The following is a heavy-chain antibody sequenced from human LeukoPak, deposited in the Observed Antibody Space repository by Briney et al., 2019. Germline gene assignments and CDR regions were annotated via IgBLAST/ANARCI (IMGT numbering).Heavy chain of an antibody. Sequence: PSETLSLTCTVSGYSISSGSYWGWIRPPPGKGLEWIGIIYHSGSTYYNPSLKSRVTISVDTSKNQFSLKLSSVTAADTAVYYCATEYYDFWSGRPNAFDIWGQGTMVTVSS. J-gene: IGHJ3*02. V-gene: IGHV4-38-2*02. CDR1: GYSISSGSY. D-gene: IGHD3-3*01. CDR2: IYHSGST. CDR3: ATEYYDFWSGRPNAFDI.